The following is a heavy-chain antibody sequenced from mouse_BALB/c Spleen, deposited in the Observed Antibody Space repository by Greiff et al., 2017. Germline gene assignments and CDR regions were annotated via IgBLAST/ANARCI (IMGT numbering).Heavy chain of an antibody. CDR1: GFTFSSYA. J-gene: IGHJ2*01. CDR2: ISSGGST. CDR3: ARAGDYGYEVDY. Sequence: EVKLVESGGGLVKPGGSLKLSCAASGFTFSSYAMSWVRQTPEKRLEWVASISSGGSTYYPDSVKGRFTISRDNARNILYLQMSSLRSEDTAMYYCARAGDYGYEVDYWGQGTTLTVSS. V-gene: IGHV5-6-5*01. D-gene: IGHD2-2*01.